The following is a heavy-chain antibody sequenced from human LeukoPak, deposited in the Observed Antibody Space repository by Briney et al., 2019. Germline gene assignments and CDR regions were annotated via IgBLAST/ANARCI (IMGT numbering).Heavy chain of an antibody. CDR2: INAGNGNA. Sequence: ASVKVSCKASGYTFTSYAMHWVRQAPGQGLEWMGWINAGNGNAKYSQQFQGRVTITRDTSASTAYMELSSLRSEDTAVYYCARAYCSSTSCYSPFDYWGQGTLVTVSS. J-gene: IGHJ4*02. CDR3: ARAYCSSTSCYSPFDY. D-gene: IGHD2-2*01. CDR1: GYTFTSYA. V-gene: IGHV1-3*01.